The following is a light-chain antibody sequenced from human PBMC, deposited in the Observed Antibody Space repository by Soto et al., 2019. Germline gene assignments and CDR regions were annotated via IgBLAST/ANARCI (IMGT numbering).Light chain of an antibody. CDR1: LSVSSKY. CDR2: GAS. J-gene: IGKJ4*01. CDR3: PQYGSSPPLT. V-gene: IGKV3-20*01. Sequence: EIVLTQSPGTLSLSPGERATLSCRASLSVSSKYLAWYQQKSGQAPRLLIYGASNRATGITDRFSGSGSETDFTRTISRLEHEEFAVYYCPQYGSSPPLTFGRGTKVDIK.